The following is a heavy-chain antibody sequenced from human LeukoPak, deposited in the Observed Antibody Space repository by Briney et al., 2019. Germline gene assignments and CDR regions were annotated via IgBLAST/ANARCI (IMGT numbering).Heavy chain of an antibody. CDR3: ARLPSTPAAISLRGYYYMDV. J-gene: IGHJ6*03. CDR1: GYSFTSYW. V-gene: IGHV5-51*01. CDR2: IYPGDSDT. Sequence: GESLKISCKGSGYSFTSYWIGWVRQMPGKGLEWMGIIYPGDSDTRYSPSFQGQVTISADKSISTAYLQWSSLKASDTAMYYCARLPSTPAAISLRGYYYMDVWGKGTTVTVSS. D-gene: IGHD2-2*01.